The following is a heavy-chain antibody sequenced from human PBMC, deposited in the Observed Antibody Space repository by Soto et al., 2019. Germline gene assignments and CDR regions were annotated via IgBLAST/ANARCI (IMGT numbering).Heavy chain of an antibody. Sequence: SVKFSCKASGGTFSSYAISWVRQAPGQWLEWMGGIIPICFTANYSHKFHCILTITGDESTSTAYMERSSLRSEDRAVYYWARGEWKRHYYGSGIYYDRLDYGGQETLVTVPS. CDR1: GGTFSSYA. V-gene: IGHV1-69*01. CDR3: ARGEWKRHYYGSGIYYDRLDY. CDR2: IIPICFTA. J-gene: IGHJ4*02. D-gene: IGHD3-10*01.